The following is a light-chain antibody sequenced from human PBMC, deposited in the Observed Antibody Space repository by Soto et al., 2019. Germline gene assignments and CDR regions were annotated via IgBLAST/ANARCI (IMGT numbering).Light chain of an antibody. V-gene: IGKV3-15*01. J-gene: IGKJ1*01. CDR1: QSIRNN. CDR2: SAS. CDR3: QYSNNWHPMT. Sequence: EIVLTQSPATLSVSPGERATLSCRASQSIRNNLAWYQQKAGQAPRLLIYSASARATGIPARFTGSGFGTEFTLTISSLQSEDFAVYYCQYSNNWHPMTFGQGTRVDVK.